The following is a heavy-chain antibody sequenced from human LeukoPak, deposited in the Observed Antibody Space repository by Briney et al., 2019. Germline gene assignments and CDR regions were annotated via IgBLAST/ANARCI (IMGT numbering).Heavy chain of an antibody. CDR2: MNPNSGNT. J-gene: IGHJ6*02. CDR3: ARGLCSSTSCYYYYGMDV. CDR1: GYTFTSYD. Sequence: ASVKVSCKASGYTFTSYDINRVRQATGQGLEWMGWMNPNSGNTGYAQKFQGRVTMTRNTSISTAYMELSSLRSEDTAVYYCARGLCSSTSCYYYYGMDVWGQGTTVTVSS. V-gene: IGHV1-8*01. D-gene: IGHD2-2*01.